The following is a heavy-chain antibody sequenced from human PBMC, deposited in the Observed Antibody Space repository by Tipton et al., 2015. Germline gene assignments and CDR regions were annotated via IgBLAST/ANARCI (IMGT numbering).Heavy chain of an antibody. CDR1: GGSFTGYY. D-gene: IGHD4-23*01. V-gene: IGHV4-59*01. Sequence: TLSLTCDVYGGSFTGYYGTWIRQPPGKGLEWIGYIYYSGSTNYNPSLKSRVTISVDTSKTQFSLKMSSVTASDTAVYYCARARGRHGGLFDSWGQGILVTVSS. CDR2: IYYSGST. J-gene: IGHJ4*02. CDR3: ARARGRHGGLFDS.